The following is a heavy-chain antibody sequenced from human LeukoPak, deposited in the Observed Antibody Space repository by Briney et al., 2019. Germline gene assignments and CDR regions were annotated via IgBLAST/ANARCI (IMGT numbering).Heavy chain of an antibody. CDR2: IYYSGST. CDR1: GASISSSSYC. J-gene: IGHJ4*02. CDR3: ARREEWELSKLGFDY. Sequence: PSETLSLTCTVSGASISSSSYCWGWLRQPPGKGLEWTVSIYYSGSTYYNPSLKSRVTISVDTSKNQFSLKLSSVTAADTAVYYCARREEWELSKLGFDYWGQGTLVTASS. D-gene: IGHD1-26*01. V-gene: IGHV4-39*01.